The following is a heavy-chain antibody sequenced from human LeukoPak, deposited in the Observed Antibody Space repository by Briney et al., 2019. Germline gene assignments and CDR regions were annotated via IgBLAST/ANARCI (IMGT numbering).Heavy chain of an antibody. J-gene: IGHJ3*02. CDR3: ARDVPAYYYDSSGYTDAFDI. D-gene: IGHD3-22*01. V-gene: IGHV3-33*01. Sequence: GRSLRLSCAASGFTFSSYGMHWVRQAPGKGLEWVAVIWYDGSNKYYADSVKGRFTISRDNSKNTLYLQMNSLRVEDTAVYYCARDVPAYYYDSSGYTDAFDIWGQGTMVTVSS. CDR2: IWYDGSNK. CDR1: GFTFSSYG.